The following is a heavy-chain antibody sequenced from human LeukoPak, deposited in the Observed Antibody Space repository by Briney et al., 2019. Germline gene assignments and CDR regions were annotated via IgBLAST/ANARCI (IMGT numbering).Heavy chain of an antibody. J-gene: IGHJ4*02. V-gene: IGHV3-7*03. Sequence: GGSLRLSCAASGFTFSNAWMSWVRQTPGKGLEWVANIKQNGRDTYYVDSVKGRFIISRDNVKNSLYLHLNSLRAEDTAVYYCVRDPHEGGNGWYYFDFWGQGTLVTVSS. D-gene: IGHD6-19*01. CDR3: VRDPHEGGNGWYYFDF. CDR2: IKQNGRDT. CDR1: GFTFSNAW.